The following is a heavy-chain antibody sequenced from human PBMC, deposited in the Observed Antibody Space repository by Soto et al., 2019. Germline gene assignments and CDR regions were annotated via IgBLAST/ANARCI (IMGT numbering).Heavy chain of an antibody. CDR3: ARGLGGYGSGQGFFDY. Sequence: QVQLQESGPGLVKPSQTLSLTCTVSGDSINSGGYYWSWIRQHPGKGLEWIGYIYYSGPTYYNPSLQSRIDISVDTSENHFSLKLSAVTAADTAVYYRARGLGGYGSGQGFFDYGGQGTLVTVSS. CDR2: IYYSGPT. D-gene: IGHD5-12*01. CDR1: GDSINSGGYY. J-gene: IGHJ4*02. V-gene: IGHV4-31*03.